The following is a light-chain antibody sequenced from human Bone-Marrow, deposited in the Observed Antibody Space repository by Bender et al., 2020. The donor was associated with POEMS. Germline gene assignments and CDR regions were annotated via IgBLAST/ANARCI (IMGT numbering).Light chain of an antibody. Sequence: QSVLTQPPSASGTPGQRVTISCSGSSSNIGSNSVSWFQHLPGTAPKLLIYDNYKRPSGIPDRFSGSKSGTSATLGITGLQTGDEADYYCAAWEDSLNGWVFGGGTKLTVL. CDR3: AAWEDSLNGWV. V-gene: IGLV1-51*01. CDR1: SSNIGSNS. J-gene: IGLJ3*02. CDR2: DNY.